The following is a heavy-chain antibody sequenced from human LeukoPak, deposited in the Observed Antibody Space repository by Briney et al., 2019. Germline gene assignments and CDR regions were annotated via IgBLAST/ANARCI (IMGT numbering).Heavy chain of an antibody. V-gene: IGHV3-30*02. D-gene: IGHD2-21*01. Sequence: PGGSLRLSCAASGFTFTDAWMNWVRQAPGKGLECVAFIRYDGSSENYADSMKGRFTISRDNSKNTLYLQMNSLRVEDTAVYYCARDPTIRGIIIGDGYDIWGQGTMVTVSS. CDR2: IRYDGSSE. CDR1: GFTFTDAW. J-gene: IGHJ3*02. CDR3: ARDPTIRGIIIGDGYDI.